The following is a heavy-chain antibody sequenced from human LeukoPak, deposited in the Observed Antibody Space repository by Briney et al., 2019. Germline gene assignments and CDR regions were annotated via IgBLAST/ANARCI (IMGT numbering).Heavy chain of an antibody. Sequence: PSETLSLTCTVSGGSISSGSYYWSWIWQPAGKGLEWIGRIYTSGSTNYNPSLKSRVTISVDTSKNQCSLKLSSVTAADTAVYYCARTIMLRGVKYYFDYWGQGTLDTVSS. CDR3: ARTIMLRGVKYYFDY. CDR1: GGSISSGSYY. V-gene: IGHV4-61*02. CDR2: IYTSGST. J-gene: IGHJ4*02. D-gene: IGHD3-10*01.